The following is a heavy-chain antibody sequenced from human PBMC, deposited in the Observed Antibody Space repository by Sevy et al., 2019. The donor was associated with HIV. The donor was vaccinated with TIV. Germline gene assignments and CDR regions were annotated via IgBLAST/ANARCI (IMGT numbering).Heavy chain of an antibody. Sequence: ASVKVSCEASGGTFSSYAISWVRQAPGQGLEWMGGIIPIFGTANYAQKFQGRVTITADKSTSTAYMELSSLRSEDTAVYYCARERSDAFDIWGQGTMVTVSS. CDR3: ARERSDAFDI. CDR2: IIPIFGTA. CDR1: GGTFSSYA. V-gene: IGHV1-69*06. D-gene: IGHD3-16*01. J-gene: IGHJ3*02.